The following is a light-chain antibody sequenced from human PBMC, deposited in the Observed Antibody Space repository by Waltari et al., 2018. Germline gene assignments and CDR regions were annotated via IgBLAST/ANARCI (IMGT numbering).Light chain of an antibody. CDR3: RSYTSRYTYV. J-gene: IGLJ1*01. V-gene: IGLV2-14*01. Sequence: QSALTQPASVSGSPGQSITFSCTGTSSDVGGYNSVSWYQQHPGKAPKVIIYEVYNRPSGASDRFSGSKSGNTASLIISGLQAEDEADYYCRSYTSRYTYVFGSGTKVTVL. CDR1: SSDVGGYNS. CDR2: EVY.